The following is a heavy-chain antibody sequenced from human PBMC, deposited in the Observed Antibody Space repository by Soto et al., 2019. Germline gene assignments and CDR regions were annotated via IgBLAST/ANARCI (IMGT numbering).Heavy chain of an antibody. Sequence: QVQLVQSGAEVKKPGASVKVSCKASGYTFTSYAMHWVRQAPGQRLEWMGWINAGNGNTKYSQKFQGRVTITRDTAASTAYMELSSLRSEDTAVYYCASLPDSSGSFDYWGQGTLVTVSS. CDR1: GYTFTSYA. J-gene: IGHJ4*02. CDR3: ASLPDSSGSFDY. V-gene: IGHV1-3*01. CDR2: INAGNGNT. D-gene: IGHD3-22*01.